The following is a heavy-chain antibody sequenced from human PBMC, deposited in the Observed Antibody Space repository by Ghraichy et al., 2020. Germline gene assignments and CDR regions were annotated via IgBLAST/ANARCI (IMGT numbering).Heavy chain of an antibody. CDR1: GFTFSNAW. V-gene: IGHV3-15*01. CDR2: IKSKTDGGTT. J-gene: IGHJ4*02. Sequence: ETLSLTCAASGFTFSNAWMSWVRQAPGKGLEWVGRIKSKTDGGTTEYAAPVKDRFTISRDDSKNTLYLQMNSLKTEDTAVYYCTKRLIYSFEYWGQGTLVTVSS. D-gene: IGHD6-25*01. CDR3: TKRLIYSFEY.